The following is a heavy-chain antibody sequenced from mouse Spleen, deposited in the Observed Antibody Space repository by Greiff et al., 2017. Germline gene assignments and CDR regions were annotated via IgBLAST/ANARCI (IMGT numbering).Heavy chain of an antibody. J-gene: IGHJ4*01. CDR3: ARNYYGYDGASDY. V-gene: IGHV5-17*01. CDR2: ISSGSSTI. CDR1: GFTFSDYG. Sequence: EVKLVESGGGLVKPGGSLKLSCAASGFTFSDYGMHWVRQAPEKGLEWVAYISSGSSTIYYADTVKGRFTISRDNAKNTLFLQMTSLRSEDTAMYYCARNYYGYDGASDYWGQGTSVTVSS. D-gene: IGHD2-2*01.